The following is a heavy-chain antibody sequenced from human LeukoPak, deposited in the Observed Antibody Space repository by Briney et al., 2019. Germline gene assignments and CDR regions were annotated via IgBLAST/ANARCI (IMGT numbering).Heavy chain of an antibody. CDR1: GGSFSGYY. J-gene: IGHJ5*02. Sequence: SETLSLTCAVYGGSFSGYYWSWIRQPPGKGLEWIGEINHSGSTNYNPSLKSRVTISVDTSKNQFSLKLSSVTAADTAVYYCARVRGSSLWFTLGGFHPWGQGTLVTVSS. CDR3: ARVRGSSLWFTLGGFHP. V-gene: IGHV4-34*01. CDR2: INHSGST. D-gene: IGHD3-10*01.